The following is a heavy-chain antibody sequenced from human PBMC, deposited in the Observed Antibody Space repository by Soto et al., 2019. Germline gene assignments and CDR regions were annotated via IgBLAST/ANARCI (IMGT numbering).Heavy chain of an antibody. CDR1: GYPVTSYG. D-gene: IGHD1-26*01. V-gene: IGHV1-18*01. CDR3: ARDPVGPVWFDP. CDR2: INTYNGNT. Sequence: QVQLVQSGAEVKRPGASVKVSCKASGYPVTSYGISWVRQAPGQGLEWMGWINTYNGNTNYAQKLQGRVTMTTDTSTSTAYMELRSLRSDDTAVYYCARDPVGPVWFDPWGQGTLVTVSS. J-gene: IGHJ5*02.